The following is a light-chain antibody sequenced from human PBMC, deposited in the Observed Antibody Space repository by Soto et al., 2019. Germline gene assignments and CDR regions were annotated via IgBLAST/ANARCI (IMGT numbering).Light chain of an antibody. J-gene: IGKJ5*01. CDR1: QSVSSSY. CDR2: DAS. CDR3: QQYNDWPPIT. V-gene: IGKV3-15*01. Sequence: EIVLTQSPGTLSLSPGERATLSCMASQSVSSSYLAWYQQKPGQAPRLLIYDASTRATVIPARFSGSGSGTEFTLTISSLQSEDFAVYYCQQYNDWPPITFGQGTRLEIK.